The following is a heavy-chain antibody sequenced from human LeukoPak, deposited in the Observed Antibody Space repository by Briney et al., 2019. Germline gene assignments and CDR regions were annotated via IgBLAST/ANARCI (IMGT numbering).Heavy chain of an antibody. V-gene: IGHV3-48*04. CDR3: AAQSSGSSTRAPDF. CDR1: GVTFSSLS. CDR2: ISASSRTK. D-gene: IGHD1-26*01. Sequence: SGGSLRLSCETSGVTFSSLSLNWVRQPPGKGLEWLSYISASSRTKYYADSVKGRFIVSRDNAKNSPFLQMDSLRAEDTALYYCAAQSSGSSTRAPDFWGQGTLVTVSS. J-gene: IGHJ4*02.